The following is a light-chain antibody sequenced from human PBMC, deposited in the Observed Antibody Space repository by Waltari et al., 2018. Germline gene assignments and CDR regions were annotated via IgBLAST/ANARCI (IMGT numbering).Light chain of an antibody. Sequence: QSALTQPASVSGSPGQSITISCTGSNSDIGGYNFVSWYQQHPGKAPKLMIYDLNKRPSGVSNRFSASKAGKTASLTISGLQAEDEDNYYCSSYTTSSTLVFGGGTKVTVL. CDR2: DLN. CDR3: SSYTTSSTLV. V-gene: IGLV2-14*03. CDR1: NSDIGGYNF. J-gene: IGLJ2*01.